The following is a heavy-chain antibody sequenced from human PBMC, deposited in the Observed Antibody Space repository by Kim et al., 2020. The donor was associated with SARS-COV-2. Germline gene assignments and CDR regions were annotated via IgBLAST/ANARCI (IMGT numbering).Heavy chain of an antibody. D-gene: IGHD3-10*01. CDR2: IYPDDSDV. V-gene: IGHV5-51*01. CDR1: GYSFTDYW. Sequence: GESLKISCEVSGYSFTDYWIGWVRQMPGKGLEWMGIIYPDDSDVRYGPSFQGQVTISADKSVNTAYLQWSSLKASDTAIYYCARLTVFYYGSGTFSFPYFDYWGPGTLVTVSS. J-gene: IGHJ4*02. CDR3: ARLTVFYYGSGTFSFPYFDY.